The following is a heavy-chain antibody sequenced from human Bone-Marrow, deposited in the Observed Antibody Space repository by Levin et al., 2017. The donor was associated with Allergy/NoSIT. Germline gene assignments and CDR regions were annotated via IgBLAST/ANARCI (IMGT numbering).Heavy chain of an antibody. CDR3: AREKFISNGEYVLDY. D-gene: IGHD3-10*01. CDR1: GDSVSSDIVT. J-gene: IGHJ4*02. Sequence: SQTLSLTCAISGDSVSSDIVTWTWIRQSSSRGLEWLGRTFYRSKWYYDYALSVESRITINPDTSKNQFSLQLSSVTPEDTAVYYCAREKFISNGEYVLDYWGQGTLVTVSS. V-gene: IGHV6-1*01. CDR2: TFYRSKWYY.